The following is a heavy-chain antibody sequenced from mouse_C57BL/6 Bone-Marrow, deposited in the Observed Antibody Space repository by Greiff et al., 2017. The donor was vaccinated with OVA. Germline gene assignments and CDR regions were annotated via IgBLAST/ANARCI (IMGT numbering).Heavy chain of an antibody. Sequence: QVQLQQSGAELVRPGTSVKVSCKASGYAFTNYLIEWVKQRPGQGLEWIGVINPGSGGTNYNEKFKGKATLTADKSSSTAYMQRSSLTSEDSAVYFCASAFYAMDYWGQGTSVTVSS. D-gene: IGHD6-1*01. CDR1: GYAFTNYL. CDR3: ASAFYAMDY. J-gene: IGHJ4*01. V-gene: IGHV1-54*01. CDR2: INPGSGGT.